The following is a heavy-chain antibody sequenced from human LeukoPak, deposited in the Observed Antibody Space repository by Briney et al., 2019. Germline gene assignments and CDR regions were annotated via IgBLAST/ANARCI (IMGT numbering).Heavy chain of an antibody. Sequence: PGGSLRLSCAASGFTFSSYAMAWVRQAPGKGLEWVSFISGSGGSTFYPDSVKGRFTISRDNSKNTLYLQMDRLRADDTAVYCCAARPVRDLGPLDFWGQGTLVTVSS. V-gene: IGHV3-23*01. J-gene: IGHJ4*02. D-gene: IGHD5-24*01. CDR2: ISGSGGST. CDR3: AARPVRDLGPLDF. CDR1: GFTFSSYA.